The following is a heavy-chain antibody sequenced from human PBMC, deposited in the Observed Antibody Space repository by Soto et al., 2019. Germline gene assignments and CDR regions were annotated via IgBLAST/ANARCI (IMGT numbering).Heavy chain of an antibody. CDR2: IYYSGST. J-gene: IGHJ6*02. D-gene: IGHD3-16*01. CDR1: GGSISRGAYY. CDR3: ASHDYAHYGMDV. Sequence: PSETRSLTCTVSGGSISRGAYYWSWIRQPPGKGLEWIGYIYYSGSTYYNPSLKSRVSISVDTSKNQFSLKLSSVTAADTAVYYCASHDYAHYGMDVWGQGTTVTVSS. V-gene: IGHV4-30-4*01.